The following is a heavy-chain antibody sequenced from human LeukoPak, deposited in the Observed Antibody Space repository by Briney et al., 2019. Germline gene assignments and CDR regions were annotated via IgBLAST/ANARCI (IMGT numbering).Heavy chain of an antibody. V-gene: IGHV3-33*01. D-gene: IGHD1-26*01. CDR1: GFTFSSYG. J-gene: IGHJ4*02. CDR2: IWYDGSNK. CDR3: AGGGREGATNFDY. Sequence: GGSLRLSCAASGFTFSSYGMHWVRQAPGKGLEWVAVIWYDGSNKYYADSVKGRFTISRDNSKNTLYLQMNSLRAEDTAVYYCAGGGREGATNFDYWGQGTLVTVSS.